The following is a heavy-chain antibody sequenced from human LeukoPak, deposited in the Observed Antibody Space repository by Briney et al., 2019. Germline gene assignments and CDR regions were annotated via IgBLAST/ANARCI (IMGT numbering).Heavy chain of an antibody. D-gene: IGHD2-2*01. V-gene: IGHV1-3*01. Sequence: GASVKVSCKASGYTFTSYAMHWVRQAPGQRLEWMGWSNAGNGNTKYSQKFQGRVTITRDTSASTAYMELSSLRSEDTAVYYCARGGEDCSSTSCYAGYYYGMDVWGKGTTVTVSS. CDR1: GYTFTSYA. J-gene: IGHJ6*04. CDR2: SNAGNGNT. CDR3: ARGGEDCSSTSCYAGYYYGMDV.